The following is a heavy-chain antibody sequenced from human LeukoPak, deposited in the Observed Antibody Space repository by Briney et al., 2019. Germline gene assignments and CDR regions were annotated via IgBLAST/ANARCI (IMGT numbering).Heavy chain of an antibody. D-gene: IGHD5-12*01. Sequence: SGGSLRLSCVASGFTFSSYAMSWVRQAPGKGLEWVSGISSGGSGTYYADSVKGRFTISRDNSRNTLYLQMNSLRAEDTAVYYCAKDRGPYSGYDSFFDFWGQGTLVTVSS. CDR1: GFTFSSYA. J-gene: IGHJ4*02. V-gene: IGHV3-23*01. CDR3: AKDRGPYSGYDSFFDF. CDR2: ISSGGSGT.